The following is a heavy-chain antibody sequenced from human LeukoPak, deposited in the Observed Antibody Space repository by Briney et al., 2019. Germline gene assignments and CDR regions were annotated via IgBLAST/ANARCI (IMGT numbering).Heavy chain of an antibody. V-gene: IGHV4-34*01. D-gene: IGHD2-2*01. CDR2: INHSGST. CDR1: GGSFSGYY. Sequence: KPSETLSLTCAVYGGSFSGYYWSWIRQLPGKGLEWIGEINHSGSTNYNPSLKSRVTISVDTSKNQFSLKLSSVTAADTAVYYCARARGALGYCSSTSCSTLGAFDIWGQGTMVTVSS. J-gene: IGHJ3*02. CDR3: ARARGALGYCSSTSCSTLGAFDI.